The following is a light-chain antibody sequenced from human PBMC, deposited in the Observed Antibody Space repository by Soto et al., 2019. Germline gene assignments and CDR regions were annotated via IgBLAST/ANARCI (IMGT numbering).Light chain of an antibody. CDR2: DAS. CDR1: QSISSW. J-gene: IGKJ1*01. V-gene: IGKV1-5*01. Sequence: DIQMTQSPTHLSASVGDRVTIPCRASQSISSWLAWYQQKPGKAPKLLIYDASSLESGVPSRFSGSGSGTEFTLTISSLQPDDFATYYCQQYNSYSWTFGQGTKV. CDR3: QQYNSYSWT.